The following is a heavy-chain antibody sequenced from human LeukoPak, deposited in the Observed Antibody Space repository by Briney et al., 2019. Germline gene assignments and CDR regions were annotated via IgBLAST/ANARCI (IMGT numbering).Heavy chain of an antibody. Sequence: GSLRLSCAASGFTFSSYSMNWVRQPPGKGLEWLGEIYHSGSTNYNPSLKSRVTISVDKSKNQFSLKLSSVTAADTAVYYCARSTVYDILTGYLGAFDIWGQGTMVTVSS. V-gene: IGHV4-4*02. CDR1: GFTFSSYSM. J-gene: IGHJ3*02. CDR2: IYHSGST. CDR3: ARSTVYDILTGYLGAFDI. D-gene: IGHD3-9*01.